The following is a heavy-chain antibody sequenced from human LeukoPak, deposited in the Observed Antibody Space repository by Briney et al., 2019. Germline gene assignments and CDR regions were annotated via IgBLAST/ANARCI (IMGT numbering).Heavy chain of an antibody. CDR3: ARIPWAEGNSFDY. Sequence: PGGSLRLSCAASEFTFSRYWMSWVRQAPGKGLERVANIKQDGSEKYYVDSVKGRFTISRDNAKNSLYLQMNSLRAEDTAVYYCARIPWAEGNSFDYWGQGTLVTVSS. CDR2: IKQDGSEK. J-gene: IGHJ4*02. V-gene: IGHV3-7*01. D-gene: IGHD3-16*01. CDR1: EFTFSRYW.